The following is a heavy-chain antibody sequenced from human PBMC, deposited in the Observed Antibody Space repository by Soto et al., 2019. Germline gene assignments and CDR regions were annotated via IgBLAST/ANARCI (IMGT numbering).Heavy chain of an antibody. CDR3: ARVYSSSWYWNYYYYYYMDV. Sequence: GASVKVSCKASGYTFTSYDMNWVRQATGQGLEWMGWMNPNSGNTGYAQKFQGRVTMTRNTSISTAYMELSSLRSEDTAVYYCARVYSSSWYWNYYYYYYMDVWGKGTTVTVSS. J-gene: IGHJ6*03. CDR2: MNPNSGNT. CDR1: GYTFTSYD. D-gene: IGHD6-13*01. V-gene: IGHV1-8*01.